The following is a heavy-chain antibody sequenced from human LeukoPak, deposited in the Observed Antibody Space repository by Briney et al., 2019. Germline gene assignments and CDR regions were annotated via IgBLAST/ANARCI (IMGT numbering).Heavy chain of an antibody. Sequence: GASLKIFCKGSGSRFTSYWIRWGRQMPGKGLGWMGSIDRSDSYTNYSPSFQGHVTISADKSISTAYLQWSSLKASDTAMYYCARQGIAVAKGYYYYGMDVWGKGTTVTVSS. J-gene: IGHJ6*04. CDR2: IDRSDSYT. CDR1: GSRFTSYW. V-gene: IGHV5-10-1*01. CDR3: ARQGIAVAKGYYYYGMDV. D-gene: IGHD6-19*01.